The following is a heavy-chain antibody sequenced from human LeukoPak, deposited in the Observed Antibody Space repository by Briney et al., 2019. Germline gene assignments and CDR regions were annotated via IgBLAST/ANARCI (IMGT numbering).Heavy chain of an antibody. CDR2: TYHSGST. CDR1: GYSISSDYY. V-gene: IGHV4-38-2*01. D-gene: IGHD2-15*01. Sequence: PSETLSLTCAVSGYSISSDYYWGWIRQPPGKGLEWIGSTYHSGSTYYNPSLKSRVTISVDTSKNQLSLKLSSVTAADTAVYYCARRYQVAAFYYFDYWGQGTLLTVSS. J-gene: IGHJ4*02. CDR3: ARRYQVAAFYYFDY.